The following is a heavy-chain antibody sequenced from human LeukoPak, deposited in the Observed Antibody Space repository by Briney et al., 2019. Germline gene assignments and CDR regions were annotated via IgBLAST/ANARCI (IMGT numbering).Heavy chain of an antibody. CDR1: GFTFSSYS. V-gene: IGHV3-48*04. J-gene: IGHJ2*01. CDR2: ISSSGSTI. CDR3: AKDSTVTTGYFDL. D-gene: IGHD4-17*01. Sequence: PGGSLRLSCAASGFTFSSYSMNWVRQAPGKGLEWVSYISSSGSTIYYADSVKGRFTISRDNAKNSLYLQMNSLRAEDTAVYYCAKDSTVTTGYFDLWGRGTLVTVSS.